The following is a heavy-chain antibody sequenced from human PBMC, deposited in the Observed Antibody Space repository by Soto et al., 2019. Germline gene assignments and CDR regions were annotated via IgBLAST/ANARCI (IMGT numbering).Heavy chain of an antibody. D-gene: IGHD2-21*01. V-gene: IGHV1-2*02. CDR1: GYTFTDYH. CDR3: AREGVCHSLASKHNLLFC. Sequence: SVKVSCKPSGYTFTDYHIHWVRQAPGQGLEFMGWINANNGGAGSAQQFQGRVTVTRDTSISTVYMELSNLRSDDTAVYYCAREGVCHSLASKHNLLFCRGQATRGTAS. J-gene: IGHJ1*01. CDR2: INANNGGA.